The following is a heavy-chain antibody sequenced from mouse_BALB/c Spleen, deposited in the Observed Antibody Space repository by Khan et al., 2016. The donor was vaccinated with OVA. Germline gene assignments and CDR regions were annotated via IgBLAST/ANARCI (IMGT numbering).Heavy chain of an antibody. CDR1: GYTFTNYG. Sequence: QIQLVQSGPELKKPGETVKISCKASGYTFTNYGMNWVKQAPGKGLKWMGWIKTYTGEPTYADDFTGRFAFSLENSANTAYLHINNLKNEDTSTYFCARSASYWFFDVWGAGTTVTVSS. J-gene: IGHJ1*01. V-gene: IGHV9-3-1*01. D-gene: IGHD6-1*01. CDR2: IKTYTGEP. CDR3: ARSASYWFFDV.